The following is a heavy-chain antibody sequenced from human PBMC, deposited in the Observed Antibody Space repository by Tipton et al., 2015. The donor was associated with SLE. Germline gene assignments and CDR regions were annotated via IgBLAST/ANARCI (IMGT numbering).Heavy chain of an antibody. Sequence: TLSLTCTVSGGSISRYYWSWIRQPPGKGLEWIGEIHHSGSTNSNPSLKSRVTISVDTSKNQFSLKLNSVTAADTAVYYCARSTDQNWFDPWGQGTLVTVSS. D-gene: IGHD2-2*01. CDR3: ARSTDQNWFDP. CDR1: GGSISRYY. V-gene: IGHV4-34*09. J-gene: IGHJ5*02. CDR2: IHHSGST.